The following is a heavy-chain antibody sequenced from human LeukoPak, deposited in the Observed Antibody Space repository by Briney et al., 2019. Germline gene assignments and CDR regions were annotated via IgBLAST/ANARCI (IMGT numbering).Heavy chain of an antibody. CDR1: GYTFTSYD. D-gene: IGHD6-13*01. J-gene: IGHJ4*02. V-gene: IGHV1-8*01. CDR2: MNPNSGNT. CDR3: ARGLFGDRYSSSWYRY. Sequence: GASVKVSCKASGYTFTSYDINWVRQATGQGLEWMGWMNPNSGNTGYAQKFQGRVTMTRNTSISTAYMELSSLRSEDTAVYYCARGLFGDRYSSSWYRYWGQGTLVTVSS.